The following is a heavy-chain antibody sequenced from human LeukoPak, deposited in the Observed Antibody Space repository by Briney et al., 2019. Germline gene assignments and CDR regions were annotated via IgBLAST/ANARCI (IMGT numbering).Heavy chain of an antibody. CDR2: ISSGSSYI. D-gene: IGHD2-15*01. CDR3: ASGSGYCSGGSCSDY. J-gene: IGHJ4*02. V-gene: IGHV3-11*06. CDR1: GITFSDYY. Sequence: GGSLRLSCAASGITFSDYYMSWIRQAPGKGLEWVSAISSGSSYIYYADSVKGRFTISRDNAKNSLYLQMNSLRAEDTAVYYCASGSGYCSGGSCSDYWGQGTLVTVSS.